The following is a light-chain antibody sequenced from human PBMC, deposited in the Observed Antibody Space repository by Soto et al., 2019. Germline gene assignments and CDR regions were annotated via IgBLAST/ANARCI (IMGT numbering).Light chain of an antibody. CDR3: QQIYSCTFT. Sequence: EVVMTQSPATLSLSPGERATLSCRASQSVSSTLAWYQQKPGRAPRLLIYDASCRASGIPARFSGSGSGTDFTLTISSLEPEDFAYYYCQQIYSCTFTFGGGTKLDIK. V-gene: IGKV3-11*01. J-gene: IGKJ4*01. CDR1: QSVSST. CDR2: DAS.